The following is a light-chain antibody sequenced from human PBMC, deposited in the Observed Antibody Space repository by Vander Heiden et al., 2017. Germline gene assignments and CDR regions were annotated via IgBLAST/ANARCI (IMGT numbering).Light chain of an antibody. J-gene: IGLJ3*02. V-gene: IGLV2-14*01. Sequence: ALTHPASLSGSPGQSITISCTGTSSDVGGYNYVSWYQQHPGKAPKLMIYDVSNRPSGVSNRFSGSKSGNTASLTISGLQAEDEADYYCSSYTSSSTWVFGGGTKLTVL. CDR2: DVS. CDR3: SSYTSSSTWV. CDR1: SSDVGGYNY.